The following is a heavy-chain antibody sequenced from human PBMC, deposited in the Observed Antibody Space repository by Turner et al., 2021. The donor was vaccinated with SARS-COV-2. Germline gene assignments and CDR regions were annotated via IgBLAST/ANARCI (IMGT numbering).Heavy chain of an antibody. J-gene: IGHJ4*02. V-gene: IGHV3-21*01. D-gene: IGHD3-22*01. CDR2: ISSSSSYI. Sequence: VQLVEYGGGLVKPGGSLRLSCAASGFTFSSYSMIWVRQAPGKVLEWVASISSSSSYIYYADSVKGRFTISRDNAKNSLYLQRNSLRAEDTAVYYCARCAYFDSSGYYPSHFDYWGQGTLVTVSS. CDR3: ARCAYFDSSGYYPSHFDY. CDR1: GFTFSSYS.